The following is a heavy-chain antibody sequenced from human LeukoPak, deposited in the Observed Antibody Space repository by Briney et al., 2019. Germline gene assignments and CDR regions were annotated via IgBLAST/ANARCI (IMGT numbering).Heavy chain of an antibody. Sequence: GGSLRLSCAASGFTFSSYAMSWDRQAPGKGLEWVSAISGSGGSTYYADSVKGRFTISRDNSKNTLYLQMNSLRAEDTAVYYCAKAGDGTLLRFLEWSPFDPWGQGTLVTVSS. CDR3: AKAGDGTLLRFLEWSPFDP. D-gene: IGHD3-3*01. V-gene: IGHV3-23*01. CDR2: ISGSGGST. J-gene: IGHJ5*02. CDR1: GFTFSSYA.